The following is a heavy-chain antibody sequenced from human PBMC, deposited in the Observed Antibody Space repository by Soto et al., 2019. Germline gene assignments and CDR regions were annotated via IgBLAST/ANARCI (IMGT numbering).Heavy chain of an antibody. CDR1: GGSINSTNW. Sequence: SETLSLTCAVSGGSINSTNWWSWVRQPPGKGLEWIGEIYHSGSTNYNPSLKSRVTISVDKSKNQFSLKLSSVTAADTAVYYCARVWTTVTNWFDPWGQGTLVPVSS. J-gene: IGHJ5*02. D-gene: IGHD4-17*01. CDR3: ARVWTTVTNWFDP. CDR2: IYHSGST. V-gene: IGHV4-4*02.